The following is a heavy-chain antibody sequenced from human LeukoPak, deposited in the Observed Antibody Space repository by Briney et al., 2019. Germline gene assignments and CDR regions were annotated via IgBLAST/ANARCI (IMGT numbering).Heavy chain of an antibody. Sequence: GGSLRLSCAASGFTFSSYAMSWVRQAPGKGLEWVSAISGSGGSTYYADSVKGRFTISRDNSKNSLYLQMNSLRAEDTAVYYCARVGIGELLGIYFDYWGQGTLVTVSS. CDR1: GFTFSSYA. V-gene: IGHV3-23*01. CDR3: ARVGIGELLGIYFDY. D-gene: IGHD1-26*01. J-gene: IGHJ4*02. CDR2: ISGSGGST.